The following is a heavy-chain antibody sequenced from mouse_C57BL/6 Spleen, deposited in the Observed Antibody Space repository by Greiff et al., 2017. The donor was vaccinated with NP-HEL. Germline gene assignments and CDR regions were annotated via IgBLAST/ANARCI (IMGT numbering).Heavy chain of an antibody. CDR2: IYPGSGST. Sequence: QVQLKQPGAELVKPGASVKMSCKASGYTFTSYWITWVKQRPGQGLEWIGDIYPGSGSTNYNETFKSKATLTVDTSSSTAYMQLSSLTSEDSAVYYCARRGDSSGPFAYWGQGTLVTVSA. CDR1: GYTFTSYW. D-gene: IGHD3-2*02. CDR3: ARRGDSSGPFAY. J-gene: IGHJ3*01. V-gene: IGHV1-55*01.